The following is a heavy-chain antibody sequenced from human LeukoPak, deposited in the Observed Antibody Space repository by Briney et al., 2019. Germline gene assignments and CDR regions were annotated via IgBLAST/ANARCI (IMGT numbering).Heavy chain of an antibody. CDR2: IYYSGST. D-gene: IGHD3-3*01. CDR1: GGSISSGGYY. Sequence: SQTLSLTCTVSGGSISSGGYYWSWVRQPPGKGLEWIGYIYYSGSTYYNPSLKSRVTISVDTSKNQFSLKLSSVTAADTAVYYCARDKLRFGSSYFDYWGQGTLVTVSS. CDR3: ARDKLRFGSSYFDY. J-gene: IGHJ4*02. V-gene: IGHV4-30-4*08.